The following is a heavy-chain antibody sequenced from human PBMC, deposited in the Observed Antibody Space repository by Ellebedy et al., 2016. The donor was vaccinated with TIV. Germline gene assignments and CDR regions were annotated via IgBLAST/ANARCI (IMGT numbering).Heavy chain of an antibody. Sequence: GGSLRLSCAASGFTFDDFALHWVRQAPGKGLEWVSGICWDSNYIGYADSVKGRFTISRDNAKNSRVLEMNSLRDEDTAVYYCVRDTSYALDYWGRGTLVTVSS. J-gene: IGHJ4*02. CDR2: ICWDSNYI. CDR3: VRDTSYALDY. CDR1: GFTFDDFA. V-gene: IGHV3-9*01.